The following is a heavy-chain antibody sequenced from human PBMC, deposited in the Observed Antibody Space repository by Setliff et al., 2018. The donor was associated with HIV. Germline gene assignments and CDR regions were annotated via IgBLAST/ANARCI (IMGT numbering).Heavy chain of an antibody. CDR2: IYYSGST. CDR1: GISISSGGYY. Sequence: SETLSLTCTVSGISISSGGYYWSWVRQLPGKGLEWIGYIYYSGSTYYNPSLKSRLTISVDTSKNQFPLKLSSVTAADTAVYYCARDLYYYDSSSYLRWYFDLWGRGTLVTAPQ. D-gene: IGHD3-22*01. J-gene: IGHJ2*01. CDR3: ARDLYYYDSSSYLRWYFDL. V-gene: IGHV4-31*03.